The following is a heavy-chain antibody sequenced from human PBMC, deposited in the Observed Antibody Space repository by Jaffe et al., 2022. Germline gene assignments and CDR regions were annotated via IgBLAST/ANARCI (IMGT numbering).Heavy chain of an antibody. Sequence: QVQLQESGPGLVKPSETLSLTCAVSGYSISSGYYWGWIRQPPGKGLEWIGSIYHSGSTYYNPSLKSRVTISVDTSKNQFSLKLSSVTAADTAVYYCARPVAVGATLFDYWGQGTLVTVSS. CDR2: IYHSGST. J-gene: IGHJ4*02. V-gene: IGHV4-38-2*01. CDR1: GYSISSGYY. CDR3: ARPVAVGATLFDY. D-gene: IGHD1-26*01.